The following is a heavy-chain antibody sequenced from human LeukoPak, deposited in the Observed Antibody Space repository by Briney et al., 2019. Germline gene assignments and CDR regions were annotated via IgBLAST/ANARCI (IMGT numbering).Heavy chain of an antibody. Sequence: GGSLRLSCAASGFTFSSYGMSWVRQAPGKGLEWVSGIIPSGHTTYYADSVRGRFTISRDNSRNTVYLQMNSLRAEDTAVYYCAKDDRWLQFCCWGQGTLVTVSA. V-gene: IGHV3-23*01. CDR3: AKDDRWLQFCC. J-gene: IGHJ4*02. D-gene: IGHD5-24*01. CDR1: GFTFSSYG. CDR2: IIPSGHTT.